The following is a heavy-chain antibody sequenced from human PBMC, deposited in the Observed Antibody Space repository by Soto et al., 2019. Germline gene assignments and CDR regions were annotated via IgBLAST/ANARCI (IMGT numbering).Heavy chain of an antibody. CDR3: ARARYDSSGGYYFDY. CDR1: GFTFSSYA. CDR2: ISYDGSNK. V-gene: IGHV3-30-3*01. Sequence: QVQLVESGGGVVQPGRSLRLSCAASGFTFSSYAMHWVRQAPGKGLEWVAVISYDGSNKYYADSVKGRFTISRDNSKNRLYLQMNSLRAEDTDVYYCARARYDSSGGYYFDYWGQGTLVTVSS. J-gene: IGHJ4*02. D-gene: IGHD3-22*01.